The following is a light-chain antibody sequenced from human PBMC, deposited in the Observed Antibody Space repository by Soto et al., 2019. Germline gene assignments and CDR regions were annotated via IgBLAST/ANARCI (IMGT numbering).Light chain of an antibody. Sequence: EIVLTQSPGTLSLSPVEIATLSCRASQSVSSSQVAWYQLKPGQAPRLLIYGASSRATGIPDRFSGVGSETDFTLTISRLEPEDFAVYYCQQYATSPHTFGQGTKLEIK. CDR3: QQYATSPHT. V-gene: IGKV3-20*01. CDR2: GAS. CDR1: QSVSSSQ. J-gene: IGKJ2*01.